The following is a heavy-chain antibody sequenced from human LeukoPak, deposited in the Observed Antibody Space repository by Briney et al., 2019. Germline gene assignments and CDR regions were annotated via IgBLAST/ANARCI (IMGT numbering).Heavy chain of an antibody. Sequence: ASETLSLTCAVYGGSFSGYYWSWIRQPPGKGLEWIGEINHSGSTNYNPSLKSRVTISVDTSKNQFSLKLSSVTAADTAVYYCASLWPYQLSAFDIWGQGTMVTVSS. CDR2: INHSGST. V-gene: IGHV4-34*01. CDR3: ASLWPYQLSAFDI. CDR1: GGSFSGYY. J-gene: IGHJ3*02. D-gene: IGHD2-2*01.